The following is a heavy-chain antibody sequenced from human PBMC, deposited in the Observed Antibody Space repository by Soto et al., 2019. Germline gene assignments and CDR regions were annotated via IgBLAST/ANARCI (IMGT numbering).Heavy chain of an antibody. CDR2: ISSSGSTI. D-gene: IGHD6-13*01. CDR1: GFTFSSYE. J-gene: IGHJ6*02. Sequence: EVQLVESGGGLVQPGGSLRLSCAASGFTFSSYEMNWVRQAPGKGLEWVSYISSSGSTIYYADSVKGRFTISRDNAKNSLYLQMNSLRAEDTAVYYCASIAAASYYRMAVWAQGTTVTVSS. V-gene: IGHV3-48*03. CDR3: ASIAAASYYRMAV.